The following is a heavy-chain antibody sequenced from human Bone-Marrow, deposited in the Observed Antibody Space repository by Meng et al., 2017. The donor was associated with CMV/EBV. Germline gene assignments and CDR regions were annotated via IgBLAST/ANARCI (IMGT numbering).Heavy chain of an antibody. CDR3: ARDQNPDVFDL. Sequence: CTVSGGSISRGGYYWSWIRQHPGKGLEWIGYIYYSGSTYYNPSLKSRVTISVDTSKNQFSLKLSSVTAADTAVYYCARDQNPDVFDLWGRGTLVTVSS. CDR1: GGSISRGGYY. D-gene: IGHD1-14*01. CDR2: IYYSGST. J-gene: IGHJ2*01. V-gene: IGHV4-31*03.